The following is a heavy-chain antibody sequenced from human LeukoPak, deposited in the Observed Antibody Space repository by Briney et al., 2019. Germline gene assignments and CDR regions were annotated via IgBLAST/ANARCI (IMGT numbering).Heavy chain of an antibody. D-gene: IGHD1-14*01. CDR3: ARINLLYYFDY. V-gene: IGHV4-39*01. CDR2: IYYSGST. J-gene: IGHJ4*02. CDR1: GGSISSSSYY. Sequence: SETLSLTCTVSGGSISSSSYYWGWIRQPPGKGQEWIGSIYYSGSTYYNPSLKSRVTISVDTSKNQFSLKLSSVTAADTAVYYCARINLLYYFDYWGQGTLVTVSS.